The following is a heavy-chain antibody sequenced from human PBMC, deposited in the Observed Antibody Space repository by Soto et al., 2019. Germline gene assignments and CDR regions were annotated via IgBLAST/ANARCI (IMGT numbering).Heavy chain of an antibody. Sequence: QLQLQESGPGLVKPSETLSLTCTVSGGSISSSSYYWGWIRQPPGKGLEWIGSIYYSGSTYYNPSLKSRVTISVDTSKNQFSLKLSSVTAADTAVYYCASRIAAADPLSLWYWGQGTLVTVSS. CDR3: ASRIAAADPLSLWY. CDR1: GGSISSSSYY. CDR2: IYYSGST. D-gene: IGHD6-13*01. V-gene: IGHV4-39*01. J-gene: IGHJ4*02.